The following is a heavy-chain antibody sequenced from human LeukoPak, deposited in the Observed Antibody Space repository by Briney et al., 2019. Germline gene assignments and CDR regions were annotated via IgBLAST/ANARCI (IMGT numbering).Heavy chain of an antibody. CDR1: GLTFSSYG. D-gene: IGHD3-22*01. Sequence: GRSLRLSCVASGLTFSSYGMHWVRQAPGKGLEWVAVISYDGSNKYYEDSVKGRFTISRDNSKNTLYLQMNSLRAEDTAVYYCAKGSHSHYDSSGYYPDDYWGQGTLVTVSS. CDR3: AKGSHSHYDSSGYYPDDY. CDR2: ISYDGSNK. J-gene: IGHJ4*02. V-gene: IGHV3-30*18.